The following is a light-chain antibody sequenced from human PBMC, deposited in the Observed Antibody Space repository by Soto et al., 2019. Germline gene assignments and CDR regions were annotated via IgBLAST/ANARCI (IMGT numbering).Light chain of an antibody. Sequence: EIVLTQSPGTLSLCQGERATLSCRASQSVSSSYLAWYQQKPGQAPRLLIYGASSRATGIPDRFSGSGSGTDFTLTISRLEPEDFAVYYCQQYGSSPHWTFGQGTKVEIK. CDR3: QQYGSSPHWT. J-gene: IGKJ1*01. CDR1: QSVSSSY. CDR2: GAS. V-gene: IGKV3-20*01.